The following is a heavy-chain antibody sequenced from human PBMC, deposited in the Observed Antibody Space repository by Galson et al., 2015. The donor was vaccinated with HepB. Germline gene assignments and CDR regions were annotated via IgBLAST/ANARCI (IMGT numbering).Heavy chain of an antibody. J-gene: IGHJ4*02. CDR1: GFTFSSYA. CDR2: ISGSGSST. D-gene: IGHD3-9*01. V-gene: IGHV3-23*01. Sequence: SLRLSCAASGFTFSSYAMSWVRQAPGKGLEWVSAISGSGSSTYYADSVKGRFTISRDNSKNTLYLQMNSLRAEDTAVYYCAKARLRYFDRATVDYWGQGTLVTVSS. CDR3: AKARLRYFDRATVDY.